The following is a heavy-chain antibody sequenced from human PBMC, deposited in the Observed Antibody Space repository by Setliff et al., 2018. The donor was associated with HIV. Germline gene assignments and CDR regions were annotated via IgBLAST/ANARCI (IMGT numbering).Heavy chain of an antibody. V-gene: IGHV3-30*04. CDR2: ISIYDGSEK. CDR1: GFTFSSYA. J-gene: IGHJ4*02. D-gene: IGHD2-15*01. CDR3: ARDVTVRLSVEYYFDY. Sequence: AGGSLRLSCAASGFTFSSYAMSWVRQAPGKGLEWVAVISIYDGSEKYYADSVKGRFTISRDNSKNMLYLEMNSLRAEDTAIYYCARDVTVRLSVEYYFDYWGQGTLVTVSS.